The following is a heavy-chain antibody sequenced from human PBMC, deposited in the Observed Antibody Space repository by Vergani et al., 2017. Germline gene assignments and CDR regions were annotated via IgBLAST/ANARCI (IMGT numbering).Heavy chain of an antibody. V-gene: IGHV3-33*01. D-gene: IGHD3-16*02. CDR3: ARGVIALTHNYYYGMDV. J-gene: IGHJ6*02. CDR1: GFTFNQYG. Sequence: QVQLVESGGGVVQPGRSLRLSCAASGFTFNQYGMHWVRQAPGKGLEWVAVTWYDGNNKQYADSVKGRFTISRDNSKSTMYLQMNSLRDEDTGVYYCARGVIALTHNYYYGMDVWGQGTTVTVSS. CDR2: TWYDGNNK.